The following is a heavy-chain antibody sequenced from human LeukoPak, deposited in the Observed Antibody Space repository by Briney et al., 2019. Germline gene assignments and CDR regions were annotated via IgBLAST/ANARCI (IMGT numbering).Heavy chain of an antibody. Sequence: GGSLRLSCAASGFTFSSYGMHWVRQAPGKGLVWVSRINSDGSSTSYADSVKGRFTISRDNAKNTLYLQMNSLRAEDTAVYYCARATWIQLWLIDYWGQGTLVTVSS. V-gene: IGHV3-74*01. CDR2: INSDGSST. CDR3: ARATWIQLWLIDY. CDR1: GFTFSSYG. D-gene: IGHD5-18*01. J-gene: IGHJ4*02.